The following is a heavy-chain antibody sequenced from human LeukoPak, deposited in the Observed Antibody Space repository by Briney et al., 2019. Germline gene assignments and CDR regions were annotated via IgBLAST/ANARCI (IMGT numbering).Heavy chain of an antibody. CDR1: GGSISTSPYY. CDR2: IYYTGGT. D-gene: IGHD2-15*01. Sequence: LETLSLTCTVSGGSISTSPYYCGCARRPPGKGLGWIANIYYTGGTYYNPSLKSRVTMSVDTSKNQFYLKVSSVTAADTAVYYCARSVVVAATIDYWGQGTLVTVSS. V-gene: IGHV4-39*01. J-gene: IGHJ4*02. CDR3: ARSVVVAATIDY.